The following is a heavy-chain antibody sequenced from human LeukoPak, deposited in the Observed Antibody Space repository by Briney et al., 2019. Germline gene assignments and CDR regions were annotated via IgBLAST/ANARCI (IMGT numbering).Heavy chain of an antibody. CDR3: TKRKPTGSVTVDEY. CDR1: GFTFSSFS. Sequence: GGSLRLSCTTSGFTFSSFSMSWVRQTPGKGLEWVSTITCDSANKWHADSVKGRFTISRDNSKNTLYLQMHSLRADDTALYYCTKRKPTGSVTVDEYWGQGALVTVSS. J-gene: IGHJ4*02. V-gene: IGHV3-23*01. CDR2: ITCDSANK. D-gene: IGHD2-21*02.